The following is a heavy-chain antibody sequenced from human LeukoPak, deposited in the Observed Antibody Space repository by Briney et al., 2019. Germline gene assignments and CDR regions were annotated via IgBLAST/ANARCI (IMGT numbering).Heavy chain of an antibody. Sequence: PGGSLRLSCAASGFTFSSYDMHWVRQATGKGLEWVSAIGTAGDTYYPGSVKGRFTISRENAKNSLYLQMNSLRAGDTAVCYCARADPGGYIDYWGQGTLVTVSS. CDR1: GFTFSSYD. J-gene: IGHJ4*02. CDR2: IGTAGDT. V-gene: IGHV3-13*01. CDR3: ARADPGGYIDY. D-gene: IGHD3-10*01.